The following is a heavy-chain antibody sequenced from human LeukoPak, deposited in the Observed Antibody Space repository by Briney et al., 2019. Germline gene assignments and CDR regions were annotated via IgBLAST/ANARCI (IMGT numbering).Heavy chain of an antibody. D-gene: IGHD3-10*01. CDR2: IYTSGST. J-gene: IGHJ5*02. V-gene: IGHV4-61*02. CDR1: GGSISRVGYY. CDR3: ARSVRRLYGSGRSNWFDP. Sequence: NLSRTCTETGGSISRVGYYGSWIRKPTGKGLEWIGRIYTSGSTNYNPSLKSRVTMSGDTSKNQFSLKMSSVTAADTAVYYCARSVRRLYGSGRSNWFDPRGQGTLVTVSS.